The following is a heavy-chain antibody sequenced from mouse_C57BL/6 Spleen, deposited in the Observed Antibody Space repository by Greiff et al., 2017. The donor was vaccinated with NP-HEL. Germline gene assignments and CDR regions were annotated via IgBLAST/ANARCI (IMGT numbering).Heavy chain of an antibody. D-gene: IGHD4-1*01. Sequence: EVTVVESGGDLVKPGGSLKLSCAASGFTFSSYGMSWVRQTPDKRLEWVATISSGGSYTYYPDSVKGRFTISRDNAKNTLYLQMSSLKSEDTAMYYCARLLTGFPYAMDYWGQGTSVTVSS. CDR1: GFTFSSYG. CDR3: ARLLTGFPYAMDY. J-gene: IGHJ4*01. CDR2: ISSGGSYT. V-gene: IGHV5-6*01.